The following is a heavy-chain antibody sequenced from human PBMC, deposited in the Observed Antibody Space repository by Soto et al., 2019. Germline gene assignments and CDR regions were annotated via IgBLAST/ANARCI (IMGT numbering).Heavy chain of an antibody. CDR1: GFSLSTSGVG. D-gene: IGHD3-10*01. V-gene: IGHV2-5*02. J-gene: IGHJ3*02. Sequence: QITLKESGPTLVKPTQTLTLTCTFSGFSLSTSGVGVGWIRQPPGKALEWLALIYWDDDKRYSPSLKSRLTITKDTSKNQVVLTMTNMDPVDTATYYCAHLLLWFGTRSSGDAFDIWGQGTMVTVSS. CDR2: IYWDDDK. CDR3: AHLLLWFGTRSSGDAFDI.